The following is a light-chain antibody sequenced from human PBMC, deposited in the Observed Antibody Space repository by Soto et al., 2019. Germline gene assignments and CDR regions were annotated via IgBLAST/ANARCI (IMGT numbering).Light chain of an antibody. J-gene: IGKJ1*01. V-gene: IGKV3-20*01. CDR1: QSVRSN. CDR3: QQYGSSGT. Sequence: EIVMTQSPATLSVSPGDRATLSCRASQSVRSNLAWYQQKPGQAPRLLIYAASTRATGIPARFSGSGSGTDFTLTISRLEPEDFAVYYCQQYGSSGTFGQGTKVDIK. CDR2: AAS.